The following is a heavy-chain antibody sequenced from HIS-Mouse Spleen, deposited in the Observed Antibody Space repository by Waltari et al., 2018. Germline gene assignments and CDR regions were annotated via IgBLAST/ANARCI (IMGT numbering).Heavy chain of an antibody. J-gene: IGHJ3*02. CDR1: GGSVSSGSYY. Sequence: QVQLQESGPGLVKPSETLSLTCTVSGGSVSSGSYYWSWIRQPPGKGLEWIGYIYYSGSTNYRPYPKSRVTISVDTSKNQFSLKLSSVTAADTAVYYCASRSYSSGWYKAFDIWGQGTMVTVSS. V-gene: IGHV4-61*01. D-gene: IGHD6-19*01. CDR3: ASRSYSSGWYKAFDI. CDR2: IYYSGST.